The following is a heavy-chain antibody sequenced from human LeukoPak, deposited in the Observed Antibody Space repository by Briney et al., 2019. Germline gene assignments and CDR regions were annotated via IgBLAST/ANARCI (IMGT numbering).Heavy chain of an antibody. CDR1: GGSISSYY. V-gene: IGHV4-4*07. D-gene: IGHD2-8*02. Sequence: SETLSLTCTVSGGSISSYYWSWIRQPAGKGLEWIGRIYTSGSTNYNPSLKSRVTMSVDTSKNQFSLKLSSVTAADTAVYYCARWSSGGVASYDAFDIWGQGTMVTVSS. J-gene: IGHJ3*02. CDR2: IYTSGST. CDR3: ARWSSGGVASYDAFDI.